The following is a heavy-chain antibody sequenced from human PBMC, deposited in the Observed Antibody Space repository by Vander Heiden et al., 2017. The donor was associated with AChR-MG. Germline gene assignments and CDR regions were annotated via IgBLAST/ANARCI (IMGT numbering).Heavy chain of an antibody. CDR1: GGSFSGYY. CDR2: INHSGST. Sequence: QVQLQQWGAGLLKPSETLSLTCAVYGGSFSGYYWTWTRQPPGKGLEWIGEINHSGSTNYNPSLKSRVTISVDTSKNQFSLKLSSVTAADTDVYYCARGRSRDTAMVRDYYYYYGMDVWGQGTTVTVSS. CDR3: ARGRSRDTAMVRDYYYYYGMDV. V-gene: IGHV4-34*01. J-gene: IGHJ6*02. D-gene: IGHD5-18*01.